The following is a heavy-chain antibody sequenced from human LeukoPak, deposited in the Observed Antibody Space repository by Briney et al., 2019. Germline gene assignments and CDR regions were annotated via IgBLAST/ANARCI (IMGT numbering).Heavy chain of an antibody. V-gene: IGHV4-38-2*01. J-gene: IGHJ2*01. CDR1: GYSISSGYY. CDR3: ARLPYSSSWAYWYFDL. Sequence: PSETLSLTCAVSGYSISSGYYWGSIRHPPGQGLEWIGSIYHSGSTYYNPSLKSRVTISVDTSKNQFSLKLSSVTAADTAVYYCARLPYSSSWAYWYFDLWGRGTLVTVSS. D-gene: IGHD6-13*01. CDR2: IYHSGST.